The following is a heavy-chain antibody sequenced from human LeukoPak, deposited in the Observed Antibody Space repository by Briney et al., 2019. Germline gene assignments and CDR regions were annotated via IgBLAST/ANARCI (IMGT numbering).Heavy chain of an antibody. CDR1: GDSLSSGGHY. CDR2: MYHSGST. D-gene: IGHD6-19*01. CDR3: ARVTVAGTVFDY. Sequence: SETLSLTCIVSGDSLSSGGHYWSWIRPPPGKGLEWIGYMYHSGSTHYNPSLKSRVTLSVDRSKNQFSLKVSSVTAADTAVYYCARVTVAGTVFDYWGQGTLVTVSS. V-gene: IGHV4-30-2*01. J-gene: IGHJ4*02.